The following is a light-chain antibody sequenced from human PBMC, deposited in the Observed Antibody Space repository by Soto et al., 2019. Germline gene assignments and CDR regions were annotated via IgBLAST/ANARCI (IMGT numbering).Light chain of an antibody. CDR1: SSDVGGYNL. J-gene: IGLJ2*01. CDR3: CSHAGSSTYVV. V-gene: IGLV2-23*01. Sequence: QSALTQPASVSGSPGQSIAISCTGTSSDVGGYNLVSWYQQHPGKAPKFLIYEDSKRPSGVSDRFSGSKSGSTASLTISGLQAEDEADYYCCSHAGSSTYVVFGGGTKLTVL. CDR2: EDS.